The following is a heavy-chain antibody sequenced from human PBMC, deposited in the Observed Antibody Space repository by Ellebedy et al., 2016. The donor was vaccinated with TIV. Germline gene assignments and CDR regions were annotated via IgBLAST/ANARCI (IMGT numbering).Heavy chain of an antibody. J-gene: IGHJ3*02. CDR1: GFTFSSYG. D-gene: IGHD2-21*01. CDR2: IWYDGSNK. CDR3: ASIVVGGAFDI. Sequence: GESLKISCAASGFTFSSYGMHWVRQAPGKGLEWVAVIWYDGSNKYYADSVKGRFTISRDNSKNTRYLQMNSLRAEDTDVYYCASIVVGGAFDIWGQGTMVTVSS. V-gene: IGHV3-33*08.